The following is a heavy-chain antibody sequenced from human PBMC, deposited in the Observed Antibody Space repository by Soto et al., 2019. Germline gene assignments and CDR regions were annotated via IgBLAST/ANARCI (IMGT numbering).Heavy chain of an antibody. Sequence: ASVKVSCKASGYSLTSYAMHWVRQAPGQRLEWMGWINASNGNTTYAQKFQGRLSMTRDTSTSTVYMELSSLRSEDTALYYCARVYCSGGGCYGIDYWGQGTLVTVSS. J-gene: IGHJ4*02. CDR1: GYSLTSYA. V-gene: IGHV1-3*01. D-gene: IGHD2-15*01. CDR3: ARVYCSGGGCYGIDY. CDR2: INASNGNT.